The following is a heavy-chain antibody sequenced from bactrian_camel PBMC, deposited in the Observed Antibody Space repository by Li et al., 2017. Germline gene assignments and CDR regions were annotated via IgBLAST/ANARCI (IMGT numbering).Heavy chain of an antibody. V-gene: IGHV3S1*01. CDR2: IDVDSGNT. CDR1: GYTRSGSC. D-gene: IGHD5*01. J-gene: IGHJ4*01. CDR3: ATNTPTGWAEVPY. Sequence: HVQLVESGGGSVQAGGSLRLSCTPSGYTRSGSCMAWFRQATGKERAGVALIDVDSGNTYYADSVKGRFTISRDNAKNTVYLQTYSLKSEDTALYYCATNTPTGWAEVPYWGQGTQVTVS.